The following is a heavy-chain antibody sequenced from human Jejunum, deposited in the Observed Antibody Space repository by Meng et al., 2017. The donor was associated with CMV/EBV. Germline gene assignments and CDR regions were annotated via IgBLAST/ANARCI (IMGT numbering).Heavy chain of an antibody. Sequence: ITGGRQGPGQGLEWMGGLIPIPRTTSYEQKVQDRVTITADATRTTAYMELTSLRSEDTAVYYCAGSDYYDSRGKNYYKDYGMDVWGQGTMVTVSS. V-gene: IGHV1-69*01. CDR2: LIPIPRTT. D-gene: IGHD3-22*01. J-gene: IGHJ6*02. CDR3: AGSDYYDSRGKNYYKDYGMDV.